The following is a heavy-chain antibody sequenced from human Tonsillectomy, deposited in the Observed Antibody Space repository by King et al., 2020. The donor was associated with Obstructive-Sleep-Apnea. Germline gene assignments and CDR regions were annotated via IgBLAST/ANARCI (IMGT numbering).Heavy chain of an antibody. CDR3: AGGAGWLIDY. Sequence: QMQLQESGPRLVKPSETLSLTCTVSDASVNNYFWGWIRQPPGKGLEWIGYIKQSGGANYNPALKSRVTISVDTSKSQFSLGLTYVTAADTAMYYCAGGAGWLIDYWGQGILVTVSS. D-gene: IGHD5-24*01. CDR2: IKQSGGA. CDR1: DASVNNYF. V-gene: IGHV4-59*02. J-gene: IGHJ4*02.